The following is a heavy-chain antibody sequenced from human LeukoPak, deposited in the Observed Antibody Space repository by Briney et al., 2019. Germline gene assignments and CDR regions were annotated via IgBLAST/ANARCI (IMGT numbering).Heavy chain of an antibody. V-gene: IGHV3-21*01. J-gene: IGHJ4*02. D-gene: IGHD6-13*01. CDR1: GFTFSSYS. CDR2: ISSSSSYI. Sequence: GGSLRLPCAASGFTFSSYSMNWVRQAPGKGLEWISSISSSSSYIYYADSVKGRFTISRDNAKNSLYLQMNSLRAEDTAVYYCARDVSPIAAAGVGYWGQGTLVTVSS. CDR3: ARDVSPIAAAGVGY.